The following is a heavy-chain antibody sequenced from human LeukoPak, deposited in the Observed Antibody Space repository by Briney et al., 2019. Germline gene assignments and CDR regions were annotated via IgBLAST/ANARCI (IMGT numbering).Heavy chain of an antibody. CDR2: IYYSGST. CDR3: ARDRGFTMIVASGYFDY. V-gene: IGHV4-59*12. D-gene: IGHD3-22*01. J-gene: IGHJ4*02. CDR1: GGSISSYY. Sequence: SETLSLTCTVSGGSISSYYWSWIRQPPGKGLEWIGYIYYSGSTYYNPSLKSRVTISVDTSKNQFSLKLSSVTAADTAVYYCARDRGFTMIVASGYFDYWGQGTLVTVSS.